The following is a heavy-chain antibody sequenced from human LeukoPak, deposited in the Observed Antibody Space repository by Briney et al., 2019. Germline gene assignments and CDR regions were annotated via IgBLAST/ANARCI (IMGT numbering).Heavy chain of an antibody. J-gene: IGHJ6*02. Sequence: GGSLRLSCAVSGFTFSTYAMHWVRQAPGQGLEWMAFISYDGRDKYYADSVKGRFTISRDNSKNTLYLQMNSLRVEDTAVYYCARDESLGDYYGSGSYYIRTYYYGMDVWGQGTTVTVSS. CDR2: ISYDGRDK. V-gene: IGHV3-30*03. D-gene: IGHD3-10*01. CDR1: GFTFSTYA. CDR3: ARDESLGDYYGSGSYYIRTYYYGMDV.